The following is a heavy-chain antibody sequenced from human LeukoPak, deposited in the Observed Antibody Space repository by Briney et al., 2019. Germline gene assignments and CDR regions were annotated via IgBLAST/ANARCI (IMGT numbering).Heavy chain of an antibody. CDR3: ARSGLTCYYDSSGYYYLGY. D-gene: IGHD3-22*01. Sequence: SQTLSLTCTVSGGSISSGSYYWSWIRQPAGKGLEWVGRIYTSGSTNYNPSLKSRVTISVDTSKNQFSLKLTSVTAADTAVYYCARSGLTCYYDSSGYYYLGYWGQGTLVTVSS. CDR1: GGSISSGSYY. CDR2: IYTSGST. V-gene: IGHV4-61*02. J-gene: IGHJ4*02.